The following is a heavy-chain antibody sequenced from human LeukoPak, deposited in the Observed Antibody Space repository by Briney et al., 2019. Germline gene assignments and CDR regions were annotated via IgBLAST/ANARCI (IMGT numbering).Heavy chain of an antibody. D-gene: IGHD2-15*01. V-gene: IGHV3-23*01. CDR1: GFTFSSYG. J-gene: IGHJ4*02. CDR3: AKESSQDIVVVVAARRLDY. CDR2: ISGSDGST. Sequence: GGSLRLSCAASGFTFSSYGMSWVRQAPGKGLEWVSAISGSDGSTYYADSVKGRFTISRDNSKNTLYLQMNSLRAEDTAVYYCAKESSQDIVVVVAARRLDYWGQGTLVTVSP.